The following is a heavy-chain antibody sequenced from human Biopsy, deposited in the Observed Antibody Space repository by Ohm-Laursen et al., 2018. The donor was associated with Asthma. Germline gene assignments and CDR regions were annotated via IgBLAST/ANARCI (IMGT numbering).Heavy chain of an antibody. Sequence: ASVKVSCKSLGGTFNTYVIGWVRQADGQGPEWRGGIKPVVGNTTYPQNFQDRVTITADDSTSTVYMELSSLRSEDTAVYYCARESVSCISRTCYSLDFWGQGPLVTVSS. CDR3: ARESVSCISRTCYSLDF. CDR1: GGTFNTYV. D-gene: IGHD2-2*01. J-gene: IGHJ4*02. CDR2: IKPVVGNT. V-gene: IGHV1-69*13.